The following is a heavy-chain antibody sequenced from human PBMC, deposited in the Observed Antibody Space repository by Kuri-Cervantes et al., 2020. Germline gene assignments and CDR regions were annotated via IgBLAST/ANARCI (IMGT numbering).Heavy chain of an antibody. CDR2: ISSSSSYI. D-gene: IGHD2-15*01. J-gene: IGHJ4*02. Sequence: GESLKISCAASGFTFSSYSMNWVRQAPGKGLEWVSSISSSSSYIYYADSVKGRFTISRDNAKNSLYLQMNSLRAEDTAVYYCARAARRPYSYYFDYWGQGTLVTVSS. CDR1: GFTFSSYS. CDR3: ARAARRPYSYYFDY. V-gene: IGHV3-21*01.